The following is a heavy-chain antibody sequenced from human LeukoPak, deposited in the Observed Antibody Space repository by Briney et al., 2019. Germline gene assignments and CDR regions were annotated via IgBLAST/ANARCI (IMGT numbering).Heavy chain of an antibody. J-gene: IGHJ4*02. CDR1: GYTFTSYG. D-gene: IGHD5-24*01. Sequence: ASVKVSCKASGYTFTSYGISWVRQAPGQGLEWMGWISAYNGNTNYAQKLQGRVTITADKSTSTAYMELSSLRSEDTAVYYCARGPVRDGYNFDYWGQGTLVTVSS. V-gene: IGHV1-18*01. CDR2: ISAYNGNT. CDR3: ARGPVRDGYNFDY.